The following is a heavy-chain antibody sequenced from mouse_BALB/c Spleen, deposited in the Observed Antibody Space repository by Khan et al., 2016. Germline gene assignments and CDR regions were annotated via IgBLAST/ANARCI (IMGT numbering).Heavy chain of an antibody. J-gene: IGHJ2*01. V-gene: IGHV9-2-1*01. CDR1: GYTFTDYS. Sequence: QIQLVQSGPELKKPGETVKISCKASGYTFTDYSIHWVKQAPGKGLKWMAWINTETAESEFTDGFKGLFALSLEASASTAFLQINNLTNEDTATYFCARRWLPLDFWGQGTTLTVSS. CDR3: ARRWLPLDF. CDR2: INTETAES. D-gene: IGHD2-3*01.